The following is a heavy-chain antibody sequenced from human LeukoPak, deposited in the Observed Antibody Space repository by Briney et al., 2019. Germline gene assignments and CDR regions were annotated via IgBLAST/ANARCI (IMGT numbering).Heavy chain of an antibody. D-gene: IGHD3-16*02. CDR3: ITDRNDYVWGSYRPLDY. J-gene: IGHJ4*02. Sequence: GGSLRLSCAASGFTFSSAWMSWVRQAPGKGLEWVGRIKSKTDGGTTDYAAPVKGRFTISRDDSKNTLYLQMNSLKTEDTAVYYCITDRNDYVWGSYRPLDYWGQGTLVTVSS. CDR1: GFTFSSAW. V-gene: IGHV3-15*01. CDR2: IKSKTDGGTT.